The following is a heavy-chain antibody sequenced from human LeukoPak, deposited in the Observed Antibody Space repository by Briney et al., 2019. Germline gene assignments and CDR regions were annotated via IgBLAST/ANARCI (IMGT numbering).Heavy chain of an antibody. Sequence: PSETLSLTCTVSGGSISSFFWSWIRQPPGKGQERIGPMHYSGDSKYNPSLKSRVSLSIDTSKQQFSLRLSSVTAADTAVYYCARDLELERNRWNYFESWGQGTLVTVSS. CDR2: MHYSGDS. CDR3: ARDLELERNRWNYFES. V-gene: IGHV4-59*01. J-gene: IGHJ4*02. CDR1: GGSISSFF. D-gene: IGHD1-1*01.